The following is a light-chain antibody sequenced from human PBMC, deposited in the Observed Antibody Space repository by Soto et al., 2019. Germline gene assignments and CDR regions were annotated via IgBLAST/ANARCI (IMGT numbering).Light chain of an antibody. V-gene: IGLV1-44*01. CDR2: SHN. Sequence: QSVLTQPPSASGTPGQRVTISCSGSSSNIGSNTVNWYQHLPGTAPKLLIYSHNQRPSGVPDRFSGSKSGTSASLAISGLQSEDEADYYCAAWDDSLNAWVFGGGTKLTVL. CDR1: SSNIGSNT. CDR3: AAWDDSLNAWV. J-gene: IGLJ3*02.